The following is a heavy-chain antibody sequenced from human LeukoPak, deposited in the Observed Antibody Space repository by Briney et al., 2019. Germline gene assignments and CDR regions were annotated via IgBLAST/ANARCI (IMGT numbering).Heavy chain of an antibody. CDR3: ARQTATYDLDY. CDR1: GFTFSNYG. D-gene: IGHD3-3*01. Sequence: PGGSLRLSCAASGFTFSNYGIHWVRQAPGKGLEWVGGIWHDGSNKYYGDSVKGRFTISRDNSKNTLYLQMSSLRVEDTAVYYCARQTATYDLDYWGQGTLVTVSS. J-gene: IGHJ4*02. V-gene: IGHV3-33*01. CDR2: IWHDGSNK.